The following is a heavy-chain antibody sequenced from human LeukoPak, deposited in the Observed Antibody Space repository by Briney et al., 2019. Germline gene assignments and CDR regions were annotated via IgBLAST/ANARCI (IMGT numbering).Heavy chain of an antibody. CDR3: ASHSSGWPDALDI. CDR2: IYYSGST. D-gene: IGHD6-19*01. Sequence: PSETLSLTCTVSGGSISSYYWSWIQEPPGTGLEWSGYIYYSGSTNYNPSPKSRVTISVDTSKNQFSLKLSSVTAADTAVYYCASHSSGWPDALDIWGQGTMVTVSS. V-gene: IGHV4-59*01. J-gene: IGHJ3*02. CDR1: GGSISSYY.